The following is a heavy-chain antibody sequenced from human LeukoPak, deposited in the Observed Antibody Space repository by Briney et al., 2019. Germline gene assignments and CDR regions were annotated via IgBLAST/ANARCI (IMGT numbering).Heavy chain of an antibody. CDR2: ISGSGGST. J-gene: IGHJ4*02. Sequence: PGGSLRLSCAASGFTFSSYVMSWVRQAPGKGLEWVSAISGSGGSTYYADSVKGRFTISRDNSKNTLYVQMNSLRAEDTAVYYCAGSSGWYRQGDYWGQGTLVTVSS. V-gene: IGHV3-23*01. D-gene: IGHD6-13*01. CDR3: AGSSGWYRQGDY. CDR1: GFTFSSYV.